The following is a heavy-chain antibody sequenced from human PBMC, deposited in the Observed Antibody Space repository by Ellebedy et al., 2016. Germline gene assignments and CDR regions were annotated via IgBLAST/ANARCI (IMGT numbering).Heavy chain of an antibody. Sequence: GSLRLXCTVSGGSISSSSYYWGWIRQPPGKGLEWIGSIYYSGSTYYNPSLKSRVTISVDTSKNQFSLKLSSVTAADTAVYYCARGYYYGSGSYYPTHWGQGTLVTVSS. CDR2: IYYSGST. V-gene: IGHV4-39*07. D-gene: IGHD3-10*01. CDR3: ARGYYYGSGSYYPTH. CDR1: GGSISSSSYY. J-gene: IGHJ4*02.